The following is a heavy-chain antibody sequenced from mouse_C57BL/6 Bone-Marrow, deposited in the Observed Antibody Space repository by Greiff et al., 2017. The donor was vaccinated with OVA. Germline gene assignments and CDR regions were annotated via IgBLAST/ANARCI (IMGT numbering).Heavy chain of an antibody. CDR2: IRSKSNNYAT. CDR3: PSTMVTTRGY. J-gene: IGHJ2*01. Sequence: EVKLVESGGGLVQPKGSLKLSCAASGFSFNTYAMNWVRQAPGKGLEWVARIRSKSNNYATYYADSVKDRFTISRDDSESMLYLQMNNLKTEDTAMYYCPSTMVTTRGYWGQGTTLTVSS. V-gene: IGHV10-1*01. CDR1: GFSFNTYA. D-gene: IGHD2-2*01.